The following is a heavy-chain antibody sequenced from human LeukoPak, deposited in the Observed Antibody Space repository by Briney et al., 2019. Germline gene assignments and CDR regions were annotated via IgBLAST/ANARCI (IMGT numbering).Heavy chain of an antibody. Sequence: SETLSLTCTVSGGSISSSSYYWGWIRQPPGKGLEWIGSIYYSGSTYYNPSLKSRVTISVDTSKNQFSLKLSSVTAADTAVYYCARHSHIDYWGQGTLVTVSS. CDR1: GGSISSSSYY. J-gene: IGHJ4*02. V-gene: IGHV4-39*01. CDR3: ARHSHIDY. CDR2: IYYSGST.